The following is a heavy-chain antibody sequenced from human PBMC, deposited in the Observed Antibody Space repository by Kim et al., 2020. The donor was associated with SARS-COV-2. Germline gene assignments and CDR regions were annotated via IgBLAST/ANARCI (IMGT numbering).Heavy chain of an antibody. CDR3: ARDRGITMVRGVMRDNWFDP. CDR2: IYYSGST. Sequence: SETLSLTCTVSGGSISSYYWSWIRQPPGKGLEWIGYIYYSGSTNYNPSLKSRVTISVDTSKNQFSLKLSSVTAADTAVYYCARDRGITMVRGVMRDNWFDPWGQGNLVSVSS. V-gene: IGHV4-59*01. CDR1: GGSISSYY. J-gene: IGHJ5*02. D-gene: IGHD3-10*01.